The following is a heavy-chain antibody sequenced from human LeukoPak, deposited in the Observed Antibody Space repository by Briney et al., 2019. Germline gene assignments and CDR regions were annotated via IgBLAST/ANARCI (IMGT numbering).Heavy chain of an antibody. V-gene: IGHV3-30*02. CDR2: IRYDGSNK. CDR1: GLTFSSYG. CDR3: AKDSYYYDSSGPTVDP. D-gene: IGHD3-22*01. J-gene: IGHJ5*02. Sequence: PGGSLRLSCAASGLTFSSYGMHWVRQAPGKGLEWVAFIRYDGSNKYYADSVKGRFTISRDNSKNTLYLQMNSLRAEDTAVYYCAKDSYYYDSSGPTVDPWGQGTLVTVSS.